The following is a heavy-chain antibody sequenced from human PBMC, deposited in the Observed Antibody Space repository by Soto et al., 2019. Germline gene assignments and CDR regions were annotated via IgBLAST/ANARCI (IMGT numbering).Heavy chain of an antibody. J-gene: IGHJ5*01. V-gene: IGHV3-33*01. D-gene: IGHD2-2*02. CDR2: IWSDGSQK. CDR3: ARDGPTAVLPATIDS. Sequence: QVQLVESGGGVVQPETSLRLSCAASGFTFSGYGMHWVRQAPGKGLEWVAVIWSDGSQKYYAYSVKGRFTFSRDNSKNTLYLQMNSLRAEDTAVYFCARDGPTAVLPATIDSWGQGTLVTVSS. CDR1: GFTFSGYG.